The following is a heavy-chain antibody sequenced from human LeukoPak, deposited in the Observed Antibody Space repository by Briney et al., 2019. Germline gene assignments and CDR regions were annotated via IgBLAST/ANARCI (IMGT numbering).Heavy chain of an antibody. CDR1: GGSISSSNW. Sequence: SETLSLTCAVSGGSISSSNWWSWVRQPPGKGLEWIGEIYHSGSTNYNPSLKSRVTISVDKSKNQLSLKLSSVTAADTAVYYCARLPSTQWLTEFLDWGQGTLVTVSS. V-gene: IGHV4-4*02. CDR3: ARLPSTQWLTEFLD. D-gene: IGHD6-19*01. CDR2: IYHSGST. J-gene: IGHJ4*02.